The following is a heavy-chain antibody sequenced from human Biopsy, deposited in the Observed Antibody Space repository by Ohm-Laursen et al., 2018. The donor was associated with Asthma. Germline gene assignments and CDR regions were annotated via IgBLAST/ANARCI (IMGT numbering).Heavy chain of an antibody. Sequence: SSVKVSCKASGGTFSTFTITWVRQAPGQALEWMGGILPILGTSNYAQKFQGRVTITADESTRTTYMELSSLRSEDTAVYYCATPPVGSISYFDSWGQGTLVTVSS. V-gene: IGHV1-69*01. CDR3: ATPPVGSISYFDS. D-gene: IGHD1-26*01. CDR2: ILPILGTS. J-gene: IGHJ4*02. CDR1: GGTFSTFT.